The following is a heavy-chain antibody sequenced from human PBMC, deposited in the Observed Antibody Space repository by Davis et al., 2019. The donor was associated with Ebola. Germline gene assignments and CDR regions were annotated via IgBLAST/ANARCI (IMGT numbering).Heavy chain of an antibody. CDR1: GFTFSDYY. D-gene: IGHD4-17*01. V-gene: IGHV3-11*06. CDR2: ISSSRSYT. CDR3: ARDLYGDYVLDF. Sequence: PGGSLRLSCAASGFTFSDYYMTWIRQAPGKGLEWVSDISSSRSYTNYADSVKDRFTISRDNGRSSLHLQMNSLRDEDTAVYYCARDLYGDYVLDFWGQGALVTVSS. J-gene: IGHJ4*02.